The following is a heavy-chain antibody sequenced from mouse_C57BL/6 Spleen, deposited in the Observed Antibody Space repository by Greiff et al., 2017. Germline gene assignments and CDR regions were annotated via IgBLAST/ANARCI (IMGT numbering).Heavy chain of an antibody. CDR2: IYPGDGDT. J-gene: IGHJ2*01. CDR1: GYAFSSYW. Sequence: QVQLQQSGAELVKPGASVKISCKASGYAFSSYWMNWVKQRPGKGLEWIGQIYPGDGDTNYNGKFKGKATLTADKSSSTAYMQRSSLTSEDSAVYCCARGNNDYDGYSFDDWGQGTTLTVSS. V-gene: IGHV1-80*01. D-gene: IGHD2-4*01. CDR3: ARGNNDYDGYSFDD.